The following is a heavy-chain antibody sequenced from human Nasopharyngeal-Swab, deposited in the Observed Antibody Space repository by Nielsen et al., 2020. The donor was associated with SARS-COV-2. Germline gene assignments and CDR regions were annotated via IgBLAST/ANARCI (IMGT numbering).Heavy chain of an antibody. CDR2: ISGSGGST. CDR1: GFTFSSYA. Sequence: GESLKISCAASGFTFSSYAMSWVRQAPGKGPEWVSAISGSGGSTYYADSVKGRFTISRDNSKNTLYLQMNSLRAEDTAVYYCAKDTVAGTLDFDYWGQGTLVTVSS. D-gene: IGHD6-19*01. J-gene: IGHJ4*02. V-gene: IGHV3-23*01. CDR3: AKDTVAGTLDFDY.